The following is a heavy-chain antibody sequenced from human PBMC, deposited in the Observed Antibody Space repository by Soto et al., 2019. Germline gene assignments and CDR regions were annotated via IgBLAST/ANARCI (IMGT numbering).Heavy chain of an antibody. J-gene: IGHJ6*02. CDR3: ARGDSTDCSNGVCSFFYNHDMDV. CDR2: INPKSGGT. D-gene: IGHD2-8*01. Sequence: ASVKVSCKASGYSFTDYHIHWVRQAPGQGLEWLGRINPKSGGTSTAQKFQGWVTMTTDTSIGTASMELTRLTSDDTAIYYCARGDSTDCSNGVCSFFYNHDMDVWGQGTTVTVSS. V-gene: IGHV1-2*04. CDR1: GYSFTDYH.